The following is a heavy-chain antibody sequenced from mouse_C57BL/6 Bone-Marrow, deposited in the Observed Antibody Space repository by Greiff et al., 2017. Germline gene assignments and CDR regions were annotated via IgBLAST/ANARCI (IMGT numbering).Heavy chain of an antibody. V-gene: IGHV2-2*01. CDR2: IWSGGST. D-gene: IGHD4-1*02. CDR3: ARYQLAWFAY. Sequence: QVQLKQSGPGLVQPSQSLSITCTVSGFSLTSYGVHWVRQSPGKGLEWLGMIWSGGSTDYNAAFISRMSISKDNSKSQVFLKMNSLQADDTAIYYCARYQLAWFAYWGQGTLVTVSA. CDR1: GFSLTSYG. J-gene: IGHJ3*01.